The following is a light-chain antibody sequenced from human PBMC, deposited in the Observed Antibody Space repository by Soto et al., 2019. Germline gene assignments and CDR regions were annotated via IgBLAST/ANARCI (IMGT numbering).Light chain of an antibody. J-gene: IGLJ2*01. V-gene: IGLV2-14*01. CDR3: SSYTSSSTSAV. CDR1: SSDIGGYNY. CDR2: DVS. Sequence: QSALTQPASVSGSPGQSITISCTGTSSDIGGYNYVSWYQQHPGKAPKLMIYDVSNRPSGVSNRFSGSKSGNTASLTISGLQAEDEADYYCSSYTSSSTSAVFSGGTKLTVL.